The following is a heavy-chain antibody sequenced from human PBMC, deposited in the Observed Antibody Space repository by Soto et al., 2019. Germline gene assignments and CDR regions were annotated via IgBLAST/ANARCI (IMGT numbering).Heavy chain of an antibody. D-gene: IGHD3-22*01. V-gene: IGHV4-39*01. CDR1: GGSISSSSYY. Sequence: PSETLSLTCTVSGGSISSSSYYWGWIRQPPGKGLEWIGSIYYSGSTYYNPSLKSRVTISVDTSKNQFSLKLSSVTAADTAVYYCARSLTYYYDSSGYYYLAPRSFDYWGQGTLVTVS. J-gene: IGHJ4*02. CDR2: IYYSGST. CDR3: ARSLTYYYDSSGYYYLAPRSFDY.